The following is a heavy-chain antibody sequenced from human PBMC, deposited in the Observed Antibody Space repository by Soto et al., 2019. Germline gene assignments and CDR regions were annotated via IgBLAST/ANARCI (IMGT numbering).Heavy chain of an antibody. CDR1: GFTFDGYA. D-gene: IGHD3-9*01. Sequence: PWGSLLLSCAASGFTFDGYAMHWVRQAPGKGLDWVSGISWNSGSIGYADSVKGRFTISRDNAKNSLYLQMNSLRAEDTALYYCAKDIFPFYDILTGYSVDYWGQGTMVTVSS. V-gene: IGHV3-9*01. CDR2: ISWNSGSI. CDR3: AKDIFPFYDILTGYSVDY. J-gene: IGHJ4*02.